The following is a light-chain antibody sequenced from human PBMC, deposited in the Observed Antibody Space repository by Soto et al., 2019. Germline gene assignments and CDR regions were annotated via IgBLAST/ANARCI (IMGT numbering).Light chain of an antibody. CDR2: DSS. CDR1: QSVSSY. Sequence: EIVLTQFPATLSLSPGDGATLSCRASQSVSSYLAWYQQKRGQAPRLLIYDSSNRATGIPARFSGSGSGTDFTLTISSLEPEDFAVYYCQQRSDWPSFGQGTRLEI. V-gene: IGKV3-11*01. CDR3: QQRSDWPS. J-gene: IGKJ5*01.